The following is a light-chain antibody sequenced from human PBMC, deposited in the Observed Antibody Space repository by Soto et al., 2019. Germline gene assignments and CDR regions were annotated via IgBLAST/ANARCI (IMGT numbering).Light chain of an antibody. CDR3: LHYSSLPIT. CDR1: QSITSY. V-gene: IGKV1-39*01. CDR2: AAS. J-gene: IGKJ5*01. Sequence: RMSKSAAPLSASEGDRATITCRASQSITSYLNWYQYKPGKAPKILSYAASSLQSGVPSRFSGSGSGTDFTLTISGLQPEDFAMYYCLHYSSLPITFGQGTLLEIK.